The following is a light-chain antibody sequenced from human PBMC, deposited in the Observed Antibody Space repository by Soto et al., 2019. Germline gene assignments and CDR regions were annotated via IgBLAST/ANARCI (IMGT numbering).Light chain of an antibody. J-gene: IGKJ4*01. Sequence: EIVLTQSPGTLSLSPGERVTLSCRASQTVRSNYLAWYQQKPGQAPRLLIYEASTRATGIPDRFSGSGSGTDFTLTVTGLEPEDFAVYYCQQYVNSPLTFGGGTKVDIK. CDR2: EAS. V-gene: IGKV3-20*01. CDR1: QTVRSNY. CDR3: QQYVNSPLT.